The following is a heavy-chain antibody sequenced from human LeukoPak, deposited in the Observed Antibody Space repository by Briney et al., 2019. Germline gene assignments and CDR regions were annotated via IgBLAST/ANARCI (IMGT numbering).Heavy chain of an antibody. J-gene: IGHJ4*02. CDR1: RGTFSSYA. V-gene: IGHV1-69*06. Sequence: ASVKVSCKASRGTFSSYAISWVRQAPGQGLEWMGGIIPIFGTANYAQKFQGRVTITADKSTSTAYMELSSLKSEDTAVYYCARDLIRDSSGWGYFDYWGQGTLVTVSS. CDR2: IIPIFGTA. D-gene: IGHD6-19*01. CDR3: ARDLIRDSSGWGYFDY.